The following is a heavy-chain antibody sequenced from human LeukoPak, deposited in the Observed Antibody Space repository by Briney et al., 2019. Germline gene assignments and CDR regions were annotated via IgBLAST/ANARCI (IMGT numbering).Heavy chain of an antibody. V-gene: IGHV3-23*01. CDR3: AKDISASYYYDSSGYDY. Sequence: GGSLRLSCAASGFTFSSYAMSWVREAPGKGLEWVSAISGSGGSTYYADSVKGRFTISRDNSKNTLYLQMNSLRAEDTAVYYCAKDISASYYYDSSGYDYWGQGTLVTVSS. D-gene: IGHD3-22*01. CDR2: ISGSGGST. CDR1: GFTFSSYA. J-gene: IGHJ4*02.